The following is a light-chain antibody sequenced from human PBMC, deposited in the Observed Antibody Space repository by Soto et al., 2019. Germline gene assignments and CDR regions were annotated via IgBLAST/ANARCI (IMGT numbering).Light chain of an antibody. Sequence: QSALTQPASVSGSPGQSITISCTGTSSDVGSYNLVSWYQQYPGKAPKLMIYEGSKRPSGVSNRFSGSKSGNTASLTITGLQAEDEADYYCCSYAGSRSHVVFGGGTQLTVL. J-gene: IGLJ2*01. CDR3: CSYAGSRSHVV. V-gene: IGLV2-23*01. CDR2: EGS. CDR1: SSDVGSYNL.